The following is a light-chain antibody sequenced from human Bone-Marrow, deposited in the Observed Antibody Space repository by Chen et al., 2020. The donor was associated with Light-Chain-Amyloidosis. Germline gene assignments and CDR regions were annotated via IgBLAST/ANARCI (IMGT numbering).Light chain of an antibody. J-gene: IGLJ3*02. Sequence: SYVLTQPSSVSVAPGQTATIACGGNNIGSTSVHWYQQTPGQAPRVVVYADSDRPSGIPEVLAGSNSGNTATLTISRVEAGDEADYYCQVWDRSSDRPVFGGGTKLTVL. CDR3: QVWDRSSDRPV. CDR1: NIGSTS. CDR2: ADS. V-gene: IGLV3-21*02.